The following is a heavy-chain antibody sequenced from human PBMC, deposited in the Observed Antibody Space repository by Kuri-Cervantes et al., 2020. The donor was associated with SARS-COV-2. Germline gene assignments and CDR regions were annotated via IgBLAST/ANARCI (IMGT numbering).Heavy chain of an antibody. CDR3: ARGPDCSSTSCYLGFDY. CDR1: GFTFSDYY. Sequence: GESLKISCAASGFTFSDYYMSWIRQAPGKGLEWVSVIYSGGSTYYADSVKGRFTISRDNSKNTLYLQMNSLRAEDTAVYYCARGPDCSSTSCYLGFDYWGQGTLVTVSS. V-gene: IGHV3-53*01. D-gene: IGHD2-2*01. CDR2: IYSGGST. J-gene: IGHJ4*02.